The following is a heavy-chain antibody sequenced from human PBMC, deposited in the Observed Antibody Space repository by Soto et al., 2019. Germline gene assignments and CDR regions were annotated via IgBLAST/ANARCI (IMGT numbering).Heavy chain of an antibody. J-gene: IGHJ4*02. Sequence: PGGSLRLSCAASGFTYNIYGMHWAREAPDKGLEWVRHISYEGSNKDKADSVKGRFTISRDNSKNTLFLQINSLRAGDTAVYYCAKEQDSGQVPFDSWGQGTL. V-gene: IGHV3-30*18. CDR3: AKEQDSGQVPFDS. CDR1: GFTYNIYG. CDR2: ISYEGSNK.